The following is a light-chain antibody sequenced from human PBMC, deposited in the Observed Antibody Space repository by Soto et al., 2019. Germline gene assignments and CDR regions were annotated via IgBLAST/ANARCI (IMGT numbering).Light chain of an antibody. V-gene: IGKV1-9*01. CDR2: AAS. CDR3: EQPRASPST. Sequence: IQRTQSQYCKSAAVGDRVDISGRASQGISSYLAWYQQKPGKAPKLLIYAASTLQSGVPSRFSGSGSGTDFTLPITRLQAEDFATYYWEQPRASPSTFGGGTKVDIK. CDR1: QGISSY. J-gene: IGKJ4*01.